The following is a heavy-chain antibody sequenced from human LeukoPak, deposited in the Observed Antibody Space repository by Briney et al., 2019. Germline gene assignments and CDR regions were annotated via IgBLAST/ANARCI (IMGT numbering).Heavy chain of an antibody. CDR3: ARSVSGSLDY. CDR2: IDPPGTTT. V-gene: IGHV3-74*01. D-gene: IGHD6-19*01. CDR1: GFAFSNYW. Sequence: GGSLRLSCEASGFAFSNYWMHWVRQGPGMGLVWVPRIDPPGTTTNYADSVKGRLTISRDNVDNTLYLQINSLGVEDTAVYYCARSVSGSLDYWGQGALVTVSS. J-gene: IGHJ4*02.